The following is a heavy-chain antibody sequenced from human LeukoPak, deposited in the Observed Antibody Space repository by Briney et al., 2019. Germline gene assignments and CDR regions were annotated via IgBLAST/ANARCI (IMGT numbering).Heavy chain of an antibody. D-gene: IGHD6-19*01. Sequence: GGSLRLSCAASGFTFSSDAMSWVRQAPGKGLEWVSAISGSGGSTYYADSVKGRFTISRGNSKNTLYLQMNSLRPEDTAVYYCARGGKRALAGTRSPQYFQHWGQGTLVTVSS. J-gene: IGHJ1*01. CDR1: GFTFSSDA. CDR2: ISGSGGST. V-gene: IGHV3-23*01. CDR3: ARGGKRALAGTRSPQYFQH.